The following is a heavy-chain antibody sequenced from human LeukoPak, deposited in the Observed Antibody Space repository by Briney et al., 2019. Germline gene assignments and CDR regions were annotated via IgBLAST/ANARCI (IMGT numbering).Heavy chain of an antibody. Sequence: ASVKVSCKASGYTFTSYGISWVRQAPGQGLEWMGWISAYNGNTNYTQKLQGRVTMTTDTSTSTAYMELRSLRSDDTAVYYCAREIDDYYYFDYWAREPWSPSPQ. CDR2: ISAYNGNT. V-gene: IGHV1-18*01. J-gene: IGHJ4*02. D-gene: IGHD4-11*01. CDR3: AREIDDYYYFDY. CDR1: GYTFTSYG.